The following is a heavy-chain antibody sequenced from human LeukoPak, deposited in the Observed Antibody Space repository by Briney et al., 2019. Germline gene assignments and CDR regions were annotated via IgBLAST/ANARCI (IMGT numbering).Heavy chain of an antibody. D-gene: IGHD5-18*01. V-gene: IGHV4-34*01. J-gene: IGHJ3*02. CDR1: GASLSGYY. CDR3: ARSHLWPSGTFDI. Sequence: PSETLSLTCAVSGASLSGYYWSWIRQSPGKGLEWIGEINHGGFTNYNPSLKSRVTISVGTSRNQIALRLSSLTAADTAVYFCARSHLWPSGTFDIWGQGTVVAVSS. CDR2: INHGGFT.